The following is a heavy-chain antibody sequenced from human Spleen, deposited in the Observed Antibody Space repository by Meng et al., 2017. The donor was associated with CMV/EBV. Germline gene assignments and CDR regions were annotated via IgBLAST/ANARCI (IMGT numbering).Heavy chain of an antibody. CDR3: AKRSDWHYFDS. J-gene: IGHJ4*02. CDR1: GFTFSNFA. D-gene: IGHD6-19*01. V-gene: IGHV3-23*01. Sequence: GGSLRLSCAASGFTFSNFAMSWVRQAPGEGLEWVSAVSGSGATTYYADSVKDRFTIFRDNSKNTLDLQMNSLRAEDTAVYYCAKRSDWHYFDSWGQGTLVTVSS. CDR2: VSGSGATT.